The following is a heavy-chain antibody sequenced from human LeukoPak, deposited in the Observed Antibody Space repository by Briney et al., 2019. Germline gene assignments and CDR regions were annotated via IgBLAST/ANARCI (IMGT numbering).Heavy chain of an antibody. Sequence: GGSLRLSCAASGFTFSSYGMHWVRQAPGKGLEWVAFIRYDGSNKYYADSVKGRFTISRDNSKNTLYLQMNSLRAEDAAVYYCACPPEDDILTGYSYWGQGTLVTVSS. CDR3: ACPPEDDILTGYSY. J-gene: IGHJ4*02. CDR2: IRYDGSNK. D-gene: IGHD3-9*01. CDR1: GFTFSSYG. V-gene: IGHV3-30*02.